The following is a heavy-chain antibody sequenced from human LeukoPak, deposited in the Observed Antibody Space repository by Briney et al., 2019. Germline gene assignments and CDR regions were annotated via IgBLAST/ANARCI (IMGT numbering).Heavy chain of an antibody. Sequence: SETLSLTCAVYGGSFSGYYWSWIRQPSGKGLEWIGEINHSGSTNYNPSLKSRVTISVDTSKNQFSLKLSSVTAADTAVYYCARLVYSGGDPWGQGTLVTVSS. V-gene: IGHV4-34*01. CDR1: GGSFSGYY. D-gene: IGHD1-26*01. CDR3: ARLVYSGGDP. CDR2: INHSGST. J-gene: IGHJ5*02.